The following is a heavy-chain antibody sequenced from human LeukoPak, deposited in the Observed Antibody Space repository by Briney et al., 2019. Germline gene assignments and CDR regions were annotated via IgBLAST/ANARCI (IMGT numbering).Heavy chain of an antibody. J-gene: IGHJ6*02. CDR2: IYTSGST. D-gene: IGHD3-22*01. CDR1: GGSISSGGYY. Sequence: SQTLSLTCTVSGGSISSGGYYWSWIRQPAGKGLEWIGRIYTSGSTNYNPSLKSRVTMSVDTSKNQFSLKLSSVTAADTAVYYCARLFADGDSSGYYPHYYYYGMDVWGQGTTVTVSS. CDR3: ARLFADGDSSGYYPHYYYYGMDV. V-gene: IGHV4-61*02.